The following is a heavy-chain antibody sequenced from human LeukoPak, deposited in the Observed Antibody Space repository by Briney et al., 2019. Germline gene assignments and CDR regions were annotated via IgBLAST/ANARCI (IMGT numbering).Heavy chain of an antibody. CDR2: ISSSGSTI. CDR3: ARKSQDDAFDI. Sequence: GGSLRLSCAASGFTFSDYYMSWIRQAPGKGLEWVSYISSSGSTIYYADSVKGRFTISRDNAKNSLYLQMDSLRAEDTAVYYCARKSQDDAFDIWGQGTMVTVSS. CDR1: GFTFSDYY. J-gene: IGHJ3*02. V-gene: IGHV3-11*04.